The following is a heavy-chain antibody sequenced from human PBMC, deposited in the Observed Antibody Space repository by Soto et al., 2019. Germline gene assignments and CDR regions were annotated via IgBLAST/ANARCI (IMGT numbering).Heavy chain of an antibody. D-gene: IGHD3-10*01. CDR1: GFTVSDHY. CDR2: IRNKVNSYTT. CDR3: SRTFYYGSGSFDAFDM. Sequence: EVQLVESGGGLVQPGGSLRLSCAASGFTVSDHYMDWVRQAPGKGLEWIGRIRNKVNSYTTEYAASVKGRFTLSRDDSQNSLYLEMNSVKTEDTAVYYCSRTFYYGSGSFDAFDMWGQGTLVTVSS. V-gene: IGHV3-72*01. J-gene: IGHJ3*02.